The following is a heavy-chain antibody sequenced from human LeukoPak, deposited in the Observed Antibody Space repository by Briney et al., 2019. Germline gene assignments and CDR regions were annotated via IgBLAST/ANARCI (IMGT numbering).Heavy chain of an antibody. CDR2: ISGSGGST. J-gene: IGHJ4*02. D-gene: IGHD2-2*01. CDR3: AKDWCSSTSCYLLDY. Sequence: GGSLRLSCAASGFTFSSYAMSWVRQAPGKGLEWVSAISGSGGSTYYADSVKGRFTISRDNSKNTLYLQMNSLRAEDTAVYNCAKDWCSSTSCYLLDYWGQGTLVTVSS. CDR1: GFTFSSYA. V-gene: IGHV3-23*01.